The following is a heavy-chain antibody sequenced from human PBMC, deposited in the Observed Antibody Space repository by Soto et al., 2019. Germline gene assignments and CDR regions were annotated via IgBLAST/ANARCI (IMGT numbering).Heavy chain of an antibody. CDR3: AAVSIAARPVDY. Sequence: QVQLVQSGAEVKKPGASVKVSCKASGYTFTSYYMHWVRQAPGQGLVWMGINNPSGGSTSYAQKFQGRVTMTRYTSTSTVDMVLSSLRCEDTAVYYCAAVSIAARPVDYWGQGPLVTVSS. V-gene: IGHV1-46*01. J-gene: IGHJ4*02. CDR2: NNPSGGST. CDR1: GYTFTSYY. D-gene: IGHD6-6*01.